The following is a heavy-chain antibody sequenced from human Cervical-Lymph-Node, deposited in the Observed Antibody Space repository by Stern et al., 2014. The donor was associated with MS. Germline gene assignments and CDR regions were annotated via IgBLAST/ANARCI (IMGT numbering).Heavy chain of an antibody. D-gene: IGHD1-26*01. V-gene: IGHV3-33*01. CDR1: GFTFSNHG. CDR2: IWYDGTYR. J-gene: IGHJ4*02. Sequence: VHLVESGGGVVQPGRSLRLSCAASGFTFSNHGMHWVRQAPGKGLEWGAIIWYDGTYRFYADSVKGRFTISRDNSKNTLYLQMNSLRVEDTALYYCARGDVVGAIGHFDYWGQGTLVTVSS. CDR3: ARGDVVGAIGHFDY.